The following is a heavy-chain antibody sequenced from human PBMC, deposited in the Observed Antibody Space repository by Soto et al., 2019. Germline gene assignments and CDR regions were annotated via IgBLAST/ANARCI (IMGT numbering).Heavy chain of an antibody. CDR2: IHYRGTT. Sequence: SETLSLTCTVSGDSISSGDYYWSWIRQPPGKGLEWIGYIHYRGTTYHNPSLKSRVTISVDTSKNQFSLNLDSVTAADTAVYYCAREVGEVDYSSSSDAFDIWGQGTMVTVS. J-gene: IGHJ3*02. CDR3: AREVGEVDYSSSSDAFDI. V-gene: IGHV4-30-4*01. CDR1: GDSISSGDYY. D-gene: IGHD6-6*01.